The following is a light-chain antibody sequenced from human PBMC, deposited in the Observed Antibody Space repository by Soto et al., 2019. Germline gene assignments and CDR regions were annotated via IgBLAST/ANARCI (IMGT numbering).Light chain of an antibody. CDR3: QQSYSTPRT. CDR2: AAS. J-gene: IGKJ1*01. Sequence: DIQMTQSPSSLSASVRDRVTITCRASQSISSYLNWYQQKPGKARKLLIYAASSLQSGVPSRFSGSGSGTDFTLTVSSLQPEDFATYFCQQSYSTPRTFGQGTKVEVK. CDR1: QSISSY. V-gene: IGKV1-39*01.